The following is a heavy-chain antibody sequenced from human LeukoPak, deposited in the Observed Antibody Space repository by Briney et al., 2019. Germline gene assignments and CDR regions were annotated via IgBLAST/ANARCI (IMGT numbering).Heavy chain of an antibody. J-gene: IGHJ5*02. CDR3: ARDVSTPPVSIRENWFDP. Sequence: SETLSLTCTVSGGSISSSSYYWGWIRQPPGKGLEWIGSIYYSGSTYYNPSLKSRVTISVDTSKNQFSLKLSSVTAADTAVYYCARDVSTPPVSIRENWFDPWGQGTLVTVSS. CDR1: GGSISSSSYY. V-gene: IGHV4-39*07. CDR2: IYYSGST. D-gene: IGHD2-2*01.